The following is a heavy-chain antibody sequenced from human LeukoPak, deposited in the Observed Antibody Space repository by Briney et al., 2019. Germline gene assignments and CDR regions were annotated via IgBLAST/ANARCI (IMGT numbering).Heavy chain of an antibody. V-gene: IGHV4-30-2*01. D-gene: IGHD3-22*01. J-gene: IGHJ4*02. CDR1: GGSISSGGYS. Sequence: SQTLSLTCAVSGGSISSGGYSWSWIRQPPGKGLEWIGYIYHSGSTYYNPSLKSRATISVDRSKNQFSLKLSSVTAADTAVYYCASRLDYYDSSGPILYWGQGTLVTVSS. CDR3: ASRLDYYDSSGPILY. CDR2: IYHSGST.